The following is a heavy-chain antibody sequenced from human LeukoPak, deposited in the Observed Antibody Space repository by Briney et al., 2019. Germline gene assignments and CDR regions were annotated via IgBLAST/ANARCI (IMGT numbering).Heavy chain of an antibody. D-gene: IGHD2-2*01. CDR2: IYTSGST. V-gene: IGHV4-4*07. J-gene: IGHJ2*01. CDR1: GGSISSYY. Sequence: SETLSLTCTVSGGSISSYYWSWIRQPAGKGLEWIGRIYTSGSTNYNPSLKSRVTMSVDTSKNQFSLKLSSVTAADTAVYYCARVWDCSSTSCLWWYFDLWGRGTLVTVSP. CDR3: ARVWDCSSTSCLWWYFDL.